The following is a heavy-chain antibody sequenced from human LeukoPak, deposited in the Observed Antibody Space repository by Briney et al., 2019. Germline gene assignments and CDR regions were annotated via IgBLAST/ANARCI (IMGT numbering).Heavy chain of an antibody. Sequence: GGSLRLSCAASGFTFSSYWMSRVRQAPGKGLEWVANIKQDGSEEYYVDSVKGRFTISRDNAKNSLYLQMNSLRAEDTAVYYCARDAPPLYCSSTSCFGDAFDIWGQGTMVTVSS. J-gene: IGHJ3*02. CDR3: ARDAPPLYCSSTSCFGDAFDI. CDR2: IKQDGSEE. CDR1: GFTFSSYW. V-gene: IGHV3-7*03. D-gene: IGHD2-2*01.